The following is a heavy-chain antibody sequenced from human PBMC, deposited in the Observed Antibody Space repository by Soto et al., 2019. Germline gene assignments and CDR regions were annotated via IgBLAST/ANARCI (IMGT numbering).Heavy chain of an antibody. J-gene: IGHJ6*02. CDR2: IYPGDSDT. D-gene: IGHD2-2*01. V-gene: IGHV5-51*01. CDR3: ARHHSYCSSTSCYAPYYYYYGMDV. CDR1: GYCFTNYW. Sequence: GESLKISCKGSGYCFTNYWIGWVRQMPGKGLEWMGIIYPGDSDTRYSPSFQGQVTISADKSISTAYLQWSSLKASDTAMYYCARHHSYCSSTSCYAPYYYYYGMDVWGQGTTVTVS.